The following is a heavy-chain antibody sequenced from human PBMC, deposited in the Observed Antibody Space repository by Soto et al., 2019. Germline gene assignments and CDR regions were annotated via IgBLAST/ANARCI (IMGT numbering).Heavy chain of an antibody. V-gene: IGHV4-59*01. CDR2: IYYSGST. J-gene: IGHJ6*02. Sequence: SETLSLTCTDSGGSISSYYWSWIRQPPGKGLEWIGYIYYSGSTNYNPSLKSRVTISVDTSKNQFSLKLSSVTAADTAVYYCARESQRRFDCSSTSRSYYYYYGMDVWGQGTTVTVSS. CDR1: GGSISSYY. D-gene: IGHD2-2*01. CDR3: ARESQRRFDCSSTSRSYYYYYGMDV.